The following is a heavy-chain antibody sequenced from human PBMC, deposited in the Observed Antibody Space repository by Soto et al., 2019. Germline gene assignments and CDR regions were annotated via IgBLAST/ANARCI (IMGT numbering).Heavy chain of an antibody. D-gene: IGHD1-26*01. Sequence: PGGSLRLSCSASGFTFSSYAMHWVRQAPGKGLEYVSAISSNGGSTYYADSVKGRFTISRDNSKNTLYLQMSSLRAEDTAVYYCVKEPTASGSEDQLQALLYYYGMDVWGQGTTVTVSS. V-gene: IGHV3-64D*06. CDR1: GFTFSSYA. CDR2: ISSNGGST. J-gene: IGHJ6*02. CDR3: VKEPTASGSEDQLQALLYYYGMDV.